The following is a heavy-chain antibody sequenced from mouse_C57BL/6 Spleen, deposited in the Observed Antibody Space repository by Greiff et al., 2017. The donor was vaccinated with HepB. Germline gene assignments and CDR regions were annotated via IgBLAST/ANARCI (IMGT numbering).Heavy chain of an antibody. CDR2: ISSGGDYI. V-gene: IGHV5-9-1*02. CDR3: TRDGGYYSNYVSAMGY. Sequence: EVKLVESGEGLVKPGGSLKLSCAASGFTFSSYAMSWVRQTPEKRLEWVAYISSGGDYIYYADTVKGRFTISRDNARNTLYLQMSSLKSEDTAMYYCTRDGGYYSNYVSAMGYWGQGTSVTVSS. D-gene: IGHD2-5*01. J-gene: IGHJ4*01. CDR1: GFTFSSYA.